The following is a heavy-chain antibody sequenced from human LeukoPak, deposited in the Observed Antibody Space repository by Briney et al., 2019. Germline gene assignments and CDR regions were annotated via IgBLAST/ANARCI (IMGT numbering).Heavy chain of an antibody. D-gene: IGHD4-17*01. J-gene: IGHJ4*02. CDR3: AKVVNDDYGDPSHFDY. V-gene: IGHV3-23*01. CDR1: GFTFSSYA. CDR2: ISGSGGST. Sequence: GGSLRLSCAASGFTFSSYAMSWVRQAPGKGLEWVSAISGSGGSTYYADSVKGRFTISRDNSKNMLYLQMNSLRAEDTAVYYCAKVVNDDYGDPSHFDYWGQGTLVTVSS.